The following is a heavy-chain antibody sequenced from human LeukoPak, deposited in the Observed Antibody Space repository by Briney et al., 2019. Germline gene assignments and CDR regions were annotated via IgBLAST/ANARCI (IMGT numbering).Heavy chain of an antibody. CDR2: ISGSGGST. CDR1: GFTFSTYA. CDR3: AKDRLVATVTTTGDHDY. Sequence: GGSLRLSCAASGFTFSTYAMSWVRQTPGKGLEWVSAISGSGGSTYYADSVKGRFTISRDNSKNTLYLQMNSLRAEDTAVYYCAKDRLVATVTTTGDHDYWGQGTLVTVSS. V-gene: IGHV3-23*01. D-gene: IGHD4-17*01. J-gene: IGHJ4*02.